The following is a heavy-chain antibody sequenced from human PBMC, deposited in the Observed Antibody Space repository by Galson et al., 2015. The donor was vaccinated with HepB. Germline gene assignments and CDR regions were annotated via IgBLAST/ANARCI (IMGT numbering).Heavy chain of an antibody. V-gene: IGHV4-61*01. CDR1: GGSVSSTSFF. J-gene: IGHJ4*02. Sequence: SETLSLTCTVSGGSVSSTSFFWNWIRQPPGKGLEWIGYIYYNGLTNYNPSLKSRVTISLDTSKNQFSLKLNSVTAADSAVYYCARGNSGYSSGWSFDYWGQGALVTVSS. CDR3: ARGNSGYSSGWSFDY. D-gene: IGHD6-19*01. CDR2: IYYNGLT.